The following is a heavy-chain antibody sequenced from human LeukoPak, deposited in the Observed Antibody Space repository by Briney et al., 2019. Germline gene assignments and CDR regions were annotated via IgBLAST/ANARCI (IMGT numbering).Heavy chain of an antibody. Sequence: ASVKVSCKVSGYTLTELSMHWARQAPGKGLEWMGGFDPEDGETIYAQKFQGRVTMTEDTSTDTAYMELSSLRSEDTAVYYCATGPIRLTPYYYYYMDVWGKGTTVTVSS. CDR2: FDPEDGET. CDR3: ATGPIRLTPYYYYYMDV. J-gene: IGHJ6*03. D-gene: IGHD1-14*01. CDR1: GYTLTELS. V-gene: IGHV1-24*01.